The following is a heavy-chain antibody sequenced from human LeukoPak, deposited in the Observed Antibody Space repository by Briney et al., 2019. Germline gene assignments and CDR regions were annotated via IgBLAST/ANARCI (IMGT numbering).Heavy chain of an antibody. Sequence: ASVKVSCKASRYTFIGYYIHWVRQAPGQGLEWTGWISTHNGNTNYAQKLQGRVTMTIDTSTSTAYMDLTSLRSDDTAVYYCARGEYGGGWYARGFFDYWGQGTLVTVSS. CDR2: ISTHNGNT. D-gene: IGHD6-19*01. CDR3: ARGEYGGGWYARGFFDY. CDR1: RYTFIGYY. V-gene: IGHV1-18*04. J-gene: IGHJ4*02.